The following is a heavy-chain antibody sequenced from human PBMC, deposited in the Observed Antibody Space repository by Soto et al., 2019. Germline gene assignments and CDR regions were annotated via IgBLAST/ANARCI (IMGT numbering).Heavy chain of an antibody. D-gene: IGHD3-16*02. CDR3: ARGLMVWNGSWGSYRPYPYNWFDP. V-gene: IGHV6-1*01. J-gene: IGHJ5*02. CDR2: TYYRSKWYN. Sequence: PSQTPSLTCAISGDRVSSNSAAWNSIRQPPSRGLEWLGRTYYRSKWYNDYAVSVKSRITINPDTSKNQFSLQLNSVTPEDTAVYYCARGLMVWNGSWGSYRPYPYNWFDPWGQGTLVTVSS. CDR1: GDRVSSNSAA.